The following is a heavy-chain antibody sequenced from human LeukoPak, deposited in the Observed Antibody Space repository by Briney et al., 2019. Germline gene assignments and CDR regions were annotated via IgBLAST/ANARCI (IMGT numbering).Heavy chain of an antibody. CDR3: ARDLSRDGYKYYFYY. J-gene: IGHJ4*02. V-gene: IGHV1-69*04. CDR2: IIPIFGIA. Sequence: SVKVSCKASGGTFSSYAISWVRQAPGQGLEWMGRIIPIFGIANYAQKFQGRVTITPDKSTSTAYMELSSLRSEETAVYYCARDLSRDGYKYYFYYWGQGNLVSVSS. D-gene: IGHD5-24*01. CDR1: GGTFSSYA.